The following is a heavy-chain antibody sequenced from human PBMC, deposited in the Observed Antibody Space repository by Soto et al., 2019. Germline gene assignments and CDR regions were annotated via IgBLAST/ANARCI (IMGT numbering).Heavy chain of an antibody. Sequence: QLQLQESGPGLVKPSETLSLTCTVSGGSISSSSYYWGWIRQPPGKGLEWIGSIYYSGSTYYNPSLKSRVTISVDTSKNQFSLKLSSVTAADTAVYYCARRGALRFLGKAGIHDYWGQGTLVTVSS. D-gene: IGHD3-3*01. CDR2: IYYSGST. CDR3: ARRGALRFLGKAGIHDY. J-gene: IGHJ4*02. V-gene: IGHV4-39*01. CDR1: GGSISSSSYY.